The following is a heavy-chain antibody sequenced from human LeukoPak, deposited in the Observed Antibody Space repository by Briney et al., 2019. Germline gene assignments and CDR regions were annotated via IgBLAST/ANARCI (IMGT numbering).Heavy chain of an antibody. Sequence: PSETLSLTCTVSGGSITSGSHYWNWIRQPAGKGLEWIGRIYTSGSTNYNPSLKSRVTISIDTSKNQFSLKLSSVTAADTAVYYCARELRSHYYYYYMDVWGKGTTVTVSS. CDR1: GGSITSGSHY. D-gene: IGHD3-3*01. CDR3: ARELRSHYYYYYMDV. V-gene: IGHV4-61*02. CDR2: IYTSGST. J-gene: IGHJ6*03.